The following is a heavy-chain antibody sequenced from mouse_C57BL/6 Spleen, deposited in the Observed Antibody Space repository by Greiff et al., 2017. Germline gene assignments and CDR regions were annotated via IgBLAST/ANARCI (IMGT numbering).Heavy chain of an antibody. CDR2: INYDGSST. Sequence: EVNVVESEGGLVQPGSSMKLSCTASGFTFSDYYMAWVRQVPEKGLEWVANINYDGSSTYYLDSLKSRFIISRDNAKNILYLQMSSLKSEDTATYYCARVYYGSTYAMDYWGQGTSVTVSS. CDR3: ARVYYGSTYAMDY. V-gene: IGHV5-16*01. J-gene: IGHJ4*01. D-gene: IGHD1-1*01. CDR1: GFTFSDYY.